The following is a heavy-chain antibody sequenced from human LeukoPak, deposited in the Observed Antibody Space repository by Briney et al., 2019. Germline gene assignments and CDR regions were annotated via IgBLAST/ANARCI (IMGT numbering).Heavy chain of an antibody. Sequence: QPGGSLRLSCAASGFTFGTYAMSWVRQAPGKGLEYVSAISSNGGSTYYADSVKGRFTISRDNSKNTLYLQMSSLRAEDTAVYYCVKENYGSGSYYGPLYFDYWGQGTLVTVSS. CDR3: VKENYGSGSYYGPLYFDY. V-gene: IGHV3-64D*06. CDR2: ISSNGGST. CDR1: GFTFGTYA. D-gene: IGHD3-10*01. J-gene: IGHJ4*02.